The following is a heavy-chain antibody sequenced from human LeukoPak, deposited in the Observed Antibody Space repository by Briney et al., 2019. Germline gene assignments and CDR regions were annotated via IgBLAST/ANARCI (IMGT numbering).Heavy chain of an antibody. CDR2: ISDSGGST. D-gene: IGHD6-6*01. CDR1: GFTFRGYA. CDR3: AKDRVRIAATGVDY. V-gene: IGHV3-23*01. J-gene: IGHJ4*02. Sequence: GGSLRLSCAASGFTFRGYAMSWVRQAPGKGLEWVSGISDSGGSTYYADSVKGRFTIPRDNSKNTLYLQMRSLRADDTAVYYCAKDRVRIAATGVDYWGQGTLVTVSS.